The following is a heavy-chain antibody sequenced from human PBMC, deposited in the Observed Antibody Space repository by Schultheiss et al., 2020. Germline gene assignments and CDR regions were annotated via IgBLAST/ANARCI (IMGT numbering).Heavy chain of an antibody. CDR1: GSTFTSYA. V-gene: IGHV1-3*01. J-gene: IGHJ3*02. CDR2: INAGNGNT. CDR3: ARGDIGYFDAFDI. Sequence: ASVKVSCKASGSTFTSYAMHWVRQAPGQRLEWMGWINAGNGNTKYSQKFQGRVTITRDTSASTAYMELSSLRSEDTAVYYCARGDIGYFDAFDIWGQGTMVTVSS. D-gene: IGHD2-15*01.